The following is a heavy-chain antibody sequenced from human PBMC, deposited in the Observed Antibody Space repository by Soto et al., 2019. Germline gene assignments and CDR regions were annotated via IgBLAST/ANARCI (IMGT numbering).Heavy chain of an antibody. Sequence: SLRLSCAASGFTFSSYGMHWVRQAPGKGLEWVAVISYDGSNKYYADSVKGRFTISRDNSKNTLYLQMNSLRAEDTAVYYCAKDQGVYYYYYGMDVWGQGTTVTVSS. V-gene: IGHV3-30*18. CDR2: ISYDGSNK. CDR1: GFTFSSYG. J-gene: IGHJ6*02. D-gene: IGHD3-10*01. CDR3: AKDQGVYYYYYGMDV.